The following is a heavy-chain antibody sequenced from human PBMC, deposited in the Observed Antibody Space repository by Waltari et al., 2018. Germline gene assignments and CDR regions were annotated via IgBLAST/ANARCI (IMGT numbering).Heavy chain of an antibody. J-gene: IGHJ5*02. V-gene: IGHV4-34*01. CDR1: GGSFTFFS. CDR2: INPRGTT. CDR3: ARADRGPRSGSSATPAWGP. D-gene: IGHD1-26*01. Sequence: QVQLQQWGAGLLKPSETLSLTCAVSGGSFTFFSWTWIPQPPGKGLEWIGEINPRGTTNYSPSLRSRVSISSDTSKNQFSLKLTSVTAADTAVYYCARADRGPRSGSSATPAWGPWGQGTLVTVSS.